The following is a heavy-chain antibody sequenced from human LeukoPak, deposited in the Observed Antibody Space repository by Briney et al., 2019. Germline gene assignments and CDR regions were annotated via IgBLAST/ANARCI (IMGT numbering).Heavy chain of an antibody. V-gene: IGHV3-23*01. CDR1: GFTFSSYA. CDR2: ISGSGGST. J-gene: IGHJ2*01. D-gene: IGHD6-19*01. Sequence: GGSLRHSCAASGFTFSSYAMSWVRQAPGKGLVWVSGISGSGGSTFYTDSVKGRFTISRDNSKNTLNLQMNSLRAEDTAVYYCAKDRAVVGDYWYFDLWGRGTLVTVSS. CDR3: AKDRAVVGDYWYFDL.